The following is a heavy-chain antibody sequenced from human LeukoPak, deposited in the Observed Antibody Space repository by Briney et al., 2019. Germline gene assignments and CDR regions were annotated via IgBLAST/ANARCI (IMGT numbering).Heavy chain of an antibody. CDR3: AREHYYDSSGPNDY. J-gene: IGHJ4*02. CDR1: GFTFSDYY. V-gene: IGHV3-11*01. CDR2: ISSSGSTI. D-gene: IGHD3-22*01. Sequence: GGSLRLSCAASGFTFSDYYMSWIRQAPGKGLEWVSYISSSGSTIYYADSVKDRFTISRDNAKNSLYLQMNSLRAEDTAVYYCAREHYYDSSGPNDYWGQGTLVTVSS.